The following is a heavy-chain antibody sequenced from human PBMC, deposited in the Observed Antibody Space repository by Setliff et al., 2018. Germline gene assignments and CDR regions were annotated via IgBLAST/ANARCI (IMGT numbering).Heavy chain of an antibody. Sequence: SETLSLTCTVSGASISTHYWSWIRQPPGKGLEWIGHTYYIGATNYNPSLKGRVTISVDTSKNQVSLKMNFVTAADTAVYYCASDIHNDYDYFDYWGQGIQVTVSS. D-gene: IGHD4-17*01. CDR3: ASDIHNDYDYFDY. CDR2: TYYIGAT. V-gene: IGHV4-59*11. CDR1: GASISTHY. J-gene: IGHJ4*02.